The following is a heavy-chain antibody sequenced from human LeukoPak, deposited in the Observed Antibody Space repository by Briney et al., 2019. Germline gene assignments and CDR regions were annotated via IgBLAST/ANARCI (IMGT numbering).Heavy chain of an antibody. J-gene: IGHJ3*02. Sequence: GGSLRLSCAASGFTFSSYTMNWVRQAPGKGLEWVSSISGSSSYINYADSVKGRFTISRDNAQNSLFLQLNSLRAEDTAVYYCARDPYSSGWYKDAFDIWGQGTMVTVSS. CDR2: ISGSSSYI. CDR3: ARDPYSSGWYKDAFDI. CDR1: GFTFSSYT. V-gene: IGHV3-21*01. D-gene: IGHD6-19*01.